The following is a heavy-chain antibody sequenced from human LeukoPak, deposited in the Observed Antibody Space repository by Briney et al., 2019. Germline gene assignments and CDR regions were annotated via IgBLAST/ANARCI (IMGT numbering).Heavy chain of an antibody. J-gene: IGHJ4*02. Sequence: PSETLSLTCTVSGGSISSYYWSWIRQPPGKGLEWIGDIYYTGSTNYNPSLKSRVTISVDTSKNQFSLKVTSVTAADTAVYYCAREAIFGVVREYYFDNWGQGTLVTVSS. V-gene: IGHV4-59*01. CDR2: IYYTGST. D-gene: IGHD3-3*02. CDR3: AREAIFGVVREYYFDN. CDR1: GGSISSYY.